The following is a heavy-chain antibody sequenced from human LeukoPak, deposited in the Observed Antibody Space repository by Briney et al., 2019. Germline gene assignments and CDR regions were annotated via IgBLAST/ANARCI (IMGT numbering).Heavy chain of an antibody. CDR2: ISSSSGYI. V-gene: IGHV3-21*01. D-gene: IGHD6-6*01. J-gene: IGHJ4*02. Sequence: GGSLRLSCAASGFTFSSYSMNWVRQAPGKGLEWVSSISSSSGYIYYADSVKGRFTISRDNAKNSLYLQMNSLRAEDTAVYYCARDLYSSSPPLDYWGQGTLSPSPQ. CDR3: ARDLYSSSPPLDY. CDR1: GFTFSSYS.